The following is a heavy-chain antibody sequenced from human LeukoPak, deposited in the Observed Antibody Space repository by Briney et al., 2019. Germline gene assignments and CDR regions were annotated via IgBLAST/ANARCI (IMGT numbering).Heavy chain of an antibody. Sequence: PSETLSLTCTVSGGSISSSSYYWGWIRQPPGKGLEWIGSIYYSGSTYYNPSLKSRVTISVDTSKNQFSLKLSSVTAADTAVYYCARDLTETVTTRAEVDIWGQGTMVTVSS. V-gene: IGHV4-39*07. D-gene: IGHD4-17*01. CDR2: IYYSGST. J-gene: IGHJ3*02. CDR1: GGSISSSSYY. CDR3: ARDLTETVTTRAEVDI.